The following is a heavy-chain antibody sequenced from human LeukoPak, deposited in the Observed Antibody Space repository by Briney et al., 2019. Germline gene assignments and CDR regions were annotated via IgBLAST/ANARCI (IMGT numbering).Heavy chain of an antibody. Sequence: PGGSLRLSCAASGFTFSSFGMHWVRQAPGKGLEWVAVIWYDGSYTYYADSVKDRFTISRDNYRNTLYLQMNSLRAEDTAVYYCARDSIWGQGTMVTVSS. CDR1: GFTFSSFG. CDR2: IWYDGSYT. J-gene: IGHJ3*02. CDR3: ARDSI. V-gene: IGHV3-33*01.